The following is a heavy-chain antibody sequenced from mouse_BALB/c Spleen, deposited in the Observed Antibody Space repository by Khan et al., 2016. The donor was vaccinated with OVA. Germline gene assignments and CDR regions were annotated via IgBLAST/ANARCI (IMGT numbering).Heavy chain of an antibody. Sequence: EVQLDESGPGLLKPSQSLSLTCTVTGYSFTSDYVCNWIRQSPGNILEWRAYIGDSGSTSYNPSLRSRISITRDTSNNHFFLQINSVTTEDTATYYCANGRLILQYADYFAYWGQGTLLTVSS. CDR3: ANGRLILQYADYFAY. CDR1: GYSFTSDYV. D-gene: IGHD2-3*01. J-gene: IGHJ2*01. V-gene: IGHV3-2*02. CDR2: IGDSGST.